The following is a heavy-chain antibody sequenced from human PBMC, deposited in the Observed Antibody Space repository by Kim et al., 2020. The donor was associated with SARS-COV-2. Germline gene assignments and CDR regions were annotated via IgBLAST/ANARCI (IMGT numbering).Heavy chain of an antibody. V-gene: IGHV4-34*01. CDR3: ARYWPAAIKSFDP. Sequence: SETLSLTCAVYGGSFRGYYWSWIREHPGKGLEWIGEINHSGSTNYNPSLKSRVTISVDTSRNQFSLRLSSVTAADTAVYYCARYWPAAIKSFDPWGQGTLVTVSS. J-gene: IGHJ5*02. CDR2: INHSGST. D-gene: IGHD2-2*02. CDR1: GGSFRGYY.